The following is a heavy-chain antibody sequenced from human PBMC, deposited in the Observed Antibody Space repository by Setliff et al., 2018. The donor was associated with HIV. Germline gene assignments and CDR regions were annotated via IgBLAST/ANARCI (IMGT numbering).Heavy chain of an antibody. Sequence: ASVKVSCKASGYTFSGRYIHWVRQAPGQGLEWMRWINPNGGETNFAHKFQGRVTLTSDTSISTVYMELLRLRSDDTSVFYCVRGGDYCSSTSCYDPFDSWGQGTPVTVSS. CDR1: GYTFSGRY. D-gene: IGHD2-2*01. CDR2: INPNGGET. CDR3: VRGGDYCSSTSCYDPFDS. J-gene: IGHJ4*02. V-gene: IGHV1-2*02.